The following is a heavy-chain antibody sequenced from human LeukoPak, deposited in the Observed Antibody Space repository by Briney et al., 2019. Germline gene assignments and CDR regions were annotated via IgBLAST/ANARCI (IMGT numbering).Heavy chain of an antibody. CDR3: ARDIVRGVHYYGMDA. J-gene: IGHJ6*02. CDR2: IYSGGST. V-gene: IGHV3-53*01. Sequence: GGSLRLSCAASGFTVSSNYISWVRQAPGKGLEWVSVIYSGGSTYYADSVKGRFTISRDNSKNTLYLQMNSLRAEDTAVYYCARDIVRGVHYYGMDAWGQGTTVTVSS. D-gene: IGHD3-10*01. CDR1: GFTVSSNY.